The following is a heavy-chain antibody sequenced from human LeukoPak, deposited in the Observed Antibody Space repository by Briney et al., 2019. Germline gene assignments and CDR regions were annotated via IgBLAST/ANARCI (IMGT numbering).Heavy chain of an antibody. D-gene: IGHD3-3*01. V-gene: IGHV1-2*02. J-gene: IGHJ4*02. CDR2: INPDSGDT. Sequence: GASVKVSCKASGYTFTSYGISWVRQAPGQGLEWMGWINPDSGDTNFAQKFQGRVTMTRDTFINTVYMELSRLRSDDTAVYYCASLRFLEQGYFDQWGQGTLVTVSS. CDR3: ASLRFLEQGYFDQ. CDR1: GYTFTSYG.